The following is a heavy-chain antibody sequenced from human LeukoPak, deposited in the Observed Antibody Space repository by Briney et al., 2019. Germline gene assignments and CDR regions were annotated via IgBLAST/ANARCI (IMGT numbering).Heavy chain of an antibody. Sequence: ASVKVSCKASGYTFTGHYLHWVRQAPGQGLEWMGWIDPHNGDTNYAQKFQGRVPMTRDTSITTAYMELSRLRSDDTAVYYCAREVASGYCIDGVCPPFGYWGQGTLVTVSS. CDR3: AREVASGYCIDGVCPPFGY. V-gene: IGHV1-2*02. CDR2: IDPHNGDT. D-gene: IGHD2-8*01. J-gene: IGHJ4*02. CDR1: GYTFTGHY.